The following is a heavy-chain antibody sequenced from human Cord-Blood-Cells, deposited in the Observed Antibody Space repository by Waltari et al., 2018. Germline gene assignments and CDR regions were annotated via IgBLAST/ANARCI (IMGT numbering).Heavy chain of an antibody. D-gene: IGHD3-22*01. J-gene: IGHJ4*02. CDR2: IIPIFGTA. CDR1: GGTFSSYA. Sequence: QVQLVQSGAEVKKPGSSVKVSYKASGGTFSSYAISWMCPAPGQGLEWMGGIIPIFGTANYAQKFQGRVTITADESTSTAYMELSSLRSEDTAVYYCARDRHGYYDSSGYYYFDYWGQGTLVTVSS. V-gene: IGHV1-69*01. CDR3: ARDRHGYYDSSGYYYFDY.